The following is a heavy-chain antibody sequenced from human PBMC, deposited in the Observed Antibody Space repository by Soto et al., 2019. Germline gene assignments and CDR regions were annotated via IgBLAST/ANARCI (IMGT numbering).Heavy chain of an antibody. CDR3: AKDFAVTTMTSRSYFDY. CDR1: GFSFSTYG. Sequence: QVQLVEYGGGEVQPGRSLRLSCAASGFSFSTYGIHWVRQDPGKGLEWVAVISYDGSNKYYADSVKGRFTISRDESKNTLHLQKNSQGGEDTDVYYCAKDFAVTTMTSRSYFDYWGQGTLVTVSS. J-gene: IGHJ4*02. D-gene: IGHD4-17*01. CDR2: ISYDGSNK. V-gene: IGHV3-30*18.